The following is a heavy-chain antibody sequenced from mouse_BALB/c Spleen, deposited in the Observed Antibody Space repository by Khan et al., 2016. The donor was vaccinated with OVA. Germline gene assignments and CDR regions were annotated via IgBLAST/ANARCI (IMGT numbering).Heavy chain of an antibody. CDR2: IRYDGSN. CDR1: GYSITSAYC. D-gene: IGHD1-1*01. Sequence: EVQLQESGPGLVKPSQSLSLTCSVTGYSITSAYCWNWIRQFPGNKLEWMGYIRYDGSNNYNPSLKNRISIPRDTSKNQFFLTLHSVTPEVAATYYCARGGVVVPYWYFDVWGAGTTVTVAS. CDR3: ARGGVVVPYWYFDV. J-gene: IGHJ1*01. V-gene: IGHV3-6*02.